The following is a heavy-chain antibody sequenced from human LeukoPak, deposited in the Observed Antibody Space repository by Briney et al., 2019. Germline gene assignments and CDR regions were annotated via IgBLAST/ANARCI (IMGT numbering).Heavy chain of an antibody. CDR3: AMDRGY. Sequence: GGSLRLSCAASGFTFSTYAMSWVRQAPGKGLQWVSLISGSGDGAHYADSVKGRFTISRDNFKSTLYLQMNSLRADDTAVYYCAMDRGYWGQGTPVTVSS. CDR2: ISGSGDGA. V-gene: IGHV3-23*01. CDR1: GFTFSTYA. J-gene: IGHJ4*02. D-gene: IGHD2-2*03.